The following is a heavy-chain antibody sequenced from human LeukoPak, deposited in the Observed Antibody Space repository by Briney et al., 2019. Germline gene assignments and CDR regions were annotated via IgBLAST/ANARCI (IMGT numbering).Heavy chain of an antibody. Sequence: GGSLRLSCAASGFTFSSYWMHWVRQVPGKGLVWVSRINSDGSSTSYADSVKGRFTISRDNAKNTLYLQMNSLRAEDTAVYYCAREGDSSGCYDYWGQGTLVTVSS. J-gene: IGHJ4*02. CDR2: INSDGSST. D-gene: IGHD6-19*01. CDR1: GFTFSSYW. CDR3: AREGDSSGCYDY. V-gene: IGHV3-74*01.